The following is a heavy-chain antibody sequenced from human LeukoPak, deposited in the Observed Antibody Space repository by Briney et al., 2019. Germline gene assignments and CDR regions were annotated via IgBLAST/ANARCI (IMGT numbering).Heavy chain of an antibody. D-gene: IGHD6-19*01. J-gene: IGHJ4*02. CDR3: ARVSPYSSGWLDKKYYFDY. Sequence: SETLSLTCAVYGGSFSGYYWSWVRQPPGKGLEWIGEINHSGYTNYSSSLKSRVTISVDTSKNQFSLKLSSVTAADTAVYYCARVSPYSSGWLDKKYYFDYWGQGTLVTVSS. V-gene: IGHV4-34*01. CDR2: INHSGYT. CDR1: GGSFSGYY.